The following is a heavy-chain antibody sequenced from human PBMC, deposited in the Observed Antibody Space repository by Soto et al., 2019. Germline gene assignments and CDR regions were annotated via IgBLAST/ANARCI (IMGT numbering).Heavy chain of an antibody. V-gene: IGHV3-23*01. J-gene: IGHJ5*02. Sequence: GGSLRLSCAVSGFTVSNNAMTWVRQAPGKGLEWVSAITGSGDKTYHADSVKGRFTISRDNSKNTLSLQMNSLRAEDTAVYYCASFGVRGSSWYWFDPWGQGTLVTVSS. D-gene: IGHD6-13*01. CDR3: ASFGVRGSSWYWFDP. CDR2: ITGSGDKT. CDR1: GFTVSNNA.